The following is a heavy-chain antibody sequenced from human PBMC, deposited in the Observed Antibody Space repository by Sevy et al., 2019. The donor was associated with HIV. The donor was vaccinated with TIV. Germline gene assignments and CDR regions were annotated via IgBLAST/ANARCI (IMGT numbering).Heavy chain of an antibody. D-gene: IGHD1-26*01. J-gene: IGHJ3*02. CDR2: FDPEDGET. CDR1: GYTLTELS. V-gene: IGHV1-24*01. CDR3: ATEIAWGPRAGESFRI. Sequence: ASVKVSCKVSGYTLTELSMHWVRQAPGKGLEWMGGFDPEDGETIYAQRFQGRVTITEDTSTDTAYMELSSLRSEDTAVYYCATEIAWGPRAGESFRIWGQGTMVTVSS.